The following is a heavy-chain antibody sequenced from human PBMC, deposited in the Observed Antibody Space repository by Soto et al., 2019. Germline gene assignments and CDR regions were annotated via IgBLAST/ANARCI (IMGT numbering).Heavy chain of an antibody. Sequence: VRLLESGGGLVKPGGSLRLSCATSGLTFSNYAMSWVRQAPGGGLEWVAVISYDGMNAYYPDSVKGRFTVSRDNSKNSLYLHMTSLRPEDTAVFYCARGGEKISRVPDYYYGMDVWGQGTTVTISS. CDR3: ARGGEKISRVPDYYYGMDV. CDR2: ISYDGMNA. V-gene: IGHV3-30*04. J-gene: IGHJ6*02. D-gene: IGHD7-27*01. CDR1: GLTFSNYA.